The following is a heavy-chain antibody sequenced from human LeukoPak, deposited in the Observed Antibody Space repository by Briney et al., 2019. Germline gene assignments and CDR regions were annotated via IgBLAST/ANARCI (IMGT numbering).Heavy chain of an antibody. V-gene: IGHV4-4*09. CDR2: IHSNGYT. Sequence: PSETLSLTCTVSGGSISSYYWSWIWQPPGQGLEWIAYIHSNGYTNYNPSLKSRVTISVDTSKNQFSLKVTSVTAADSAVYYCAKRQGPDSGSYDYFDPWGQGTLVIVSS. D-gene: IGHD1-26*01. J-gene: IGHJ5*02. CDR1: GGSISSYY. CDR3: AKRQGPDSGSYDYFDP.